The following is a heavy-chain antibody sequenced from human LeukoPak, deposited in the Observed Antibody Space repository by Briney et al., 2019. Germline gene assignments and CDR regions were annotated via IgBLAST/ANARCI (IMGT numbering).Heavy chain of an antibody. V-gene: IGHV3-23*01. J-gene: IGHJ4*02. Sequence: PGGSLRLSCTASGFTFSNSAMSWVRQAPGKGFEWVSATTGSGGSTFYADSVRGRFIISRDNSKNTLYLQMNSLRAEDTAMYYCAKDLVRGADCWGQGTLVTVSS. D-gene: IGHD3-10*01. CDR3: AKDLVRGADC. CDR1: GFTFSNSA. CDR2: TTGSGGST.